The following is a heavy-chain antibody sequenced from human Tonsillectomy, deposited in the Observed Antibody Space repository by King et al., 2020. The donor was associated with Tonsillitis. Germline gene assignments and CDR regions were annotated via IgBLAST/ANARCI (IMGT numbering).Heavy chain of an antibody. CDR3: ARVLGDGGTNCYMAV. CDR1: GGGFSGYY. CDR2: IDQSGST. J-gene: IGHJ6*03. Sequence: QVQLQQWGAGLLKPSETLSLTCAVYGGGFSGYYWSWIRQPPGKGLEWIGEIDQSGSTNYNPSLKSRVTMGVVTSKNQFSLKLTSVTAADKAVFYCARVLGDGGTNCYMAVWGKGTTVTVSS. V-gene: IGHV4-34*01. D-gene: IGHD4-23*01.